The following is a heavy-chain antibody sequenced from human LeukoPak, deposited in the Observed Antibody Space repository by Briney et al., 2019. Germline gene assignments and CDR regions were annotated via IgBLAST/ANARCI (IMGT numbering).Heavy chain of an antibody. Sequence: GASVKVSCKASGYTFTGYYMHWVRQAPGQGLEWMGWINPNSGGTNYAQKFQGRVTMTRDTSISTAYMELSRLRSDDTAVYYCARAYPPWNDVWFDPWGQGTLVTVSS. V-gene: IGHV1-2*02. CDR1: GYTFTGYY. J-gene: IGHJ5*02. CDR2: INPNSGGT. CDR3: ARAYPPWNDVWFDP. D-gene: IGHD1-1*01.